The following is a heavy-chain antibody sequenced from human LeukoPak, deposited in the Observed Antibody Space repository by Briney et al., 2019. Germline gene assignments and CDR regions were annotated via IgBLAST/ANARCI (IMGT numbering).Heavy chain of an antibody. Sequence: GGSLRLSCAASGFTFSSYWMSWVRQAPGKGLEWVANIKQDGSEKYYVDSVKGRFTLSRDNAKNSLYLQMNSLRAEDTAVYYCARARTGYYYDNSGYYYFDYWGQGTLVTVSS. J-gene: IGHJ4*02. CDR1: GFTFSSYW. D-gene: IGHD3-22*01. CDR3: ARARTGYYYDNSGYYYFDY. CDR2: IKQDGSEK. V-gene: IGHV3-7*01.